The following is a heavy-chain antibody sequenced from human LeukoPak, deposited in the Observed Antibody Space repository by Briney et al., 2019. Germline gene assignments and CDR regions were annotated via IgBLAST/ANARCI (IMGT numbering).Heavy chain of an antibody. Sequence: ASVKVSCKASGYTFTGYYMHWVRQAPGQGLEWMGWINPNSGGTNYAQKFQGRVTMTRDTSISTAYMELSRLRSDDTALYYCARSKQYLGAFDIWGQGTMVTVSS. CDR1: GYTFTGYY. CDR2: INPNSGGT. J-gene: IGHJ3*02. V-gene: IGHV1-2*02. CDR3: ARSKQYLGAFDI. D-gene: IGHD1/OR15-1a*01.